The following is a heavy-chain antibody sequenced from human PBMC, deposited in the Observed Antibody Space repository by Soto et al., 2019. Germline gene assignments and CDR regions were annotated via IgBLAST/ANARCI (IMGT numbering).Heavy chain of an antibody. CDR2: FDPEDGET. V-gene: IGHV1-24*01. Sequence: ASVKVSCKVSGYTLTELSMHWVRQAPGKGLEWMGGFDPEDGETIYAQKFQGRVTMTEDTSTDTAYMELSSLRSEDTAVYYCATDSTGTSGHYDSSGYYYPRGGAFDIWGQGTMVTVSS. CDR1: GYTLTELS. J-gene: IGHJ3*02. CDR3: ATDSTGTSGHYDSSGYYYPRGGAFDI. D-gene: IGHD3-22*01.